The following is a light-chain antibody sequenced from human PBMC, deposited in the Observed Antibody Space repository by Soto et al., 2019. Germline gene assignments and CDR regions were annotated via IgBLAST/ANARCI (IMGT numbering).Light chain of an antibody. V-gene: IGKV4-1*01. J-gene: IGKJ1*01. CDR3: QHYNSYSEA. CDR1: QSVLYSSNNKNY. Sequence: DIVMTHSPHSLAVSLGERATINCKSTQSVLYSSNNKNYLAWYQQKPGKAPKLLIYKASTLKSGVPSRFSGSGSGTEFTLTISSLQPDDFATYYCQHYNSYSEAFGQGTKVDIK. CDR2: KAS.